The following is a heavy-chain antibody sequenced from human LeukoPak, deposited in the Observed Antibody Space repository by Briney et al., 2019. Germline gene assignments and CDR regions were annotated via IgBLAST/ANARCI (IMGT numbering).Heavy chain of an antibody. Sequence: PSETLSLTCAVYGGSFSGYYWSWIRQPPGKGLEWIGEINHSGSTNYNPSLKSRVTISVDTSKNQFSLKLSSVTAADTAVYYCARGVGATSFGSYHYYGMDVWGQGTTVTVSS. D-gene: IGHD1-26*01. CDR1: GGSFSGYY. J-gene: IGHJ6*02. V-gene: IGHV4-34*01. CDR3: ARGVGATSFGSYHYYGMDV. CDR2: INHSGST.